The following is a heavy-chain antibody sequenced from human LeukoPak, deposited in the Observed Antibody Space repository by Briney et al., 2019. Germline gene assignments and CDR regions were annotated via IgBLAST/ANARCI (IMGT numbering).Heavy chain of an antibody. CDR3: ARFEGIFGVVRYYYYGMDV. V-gene: IGHV1-69*04. CDR1: GGTFSSYA. CDR2: IIPIFGIA. Sequence: SVKVSCKASGGTFSSYAISWVRQAPGQGLEWMGRIIPIFGIANYAQKFQGRVTITADKSTSTAYMELSSLRSEDTAVYYCARFEGIFGVVRYYYYGMDVWGQGTTVTVS. J-gene: IGHJ6*02. D-gene: IGHD3-3*01.